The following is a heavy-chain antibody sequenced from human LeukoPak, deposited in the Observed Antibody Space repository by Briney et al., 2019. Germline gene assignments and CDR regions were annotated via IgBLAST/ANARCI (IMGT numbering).Heavy chain of an antibody. J-gene: IGHJ4*02. D-gene: IGHD3-10*01. CDR2: IYYTGTT. CDR3: AREYGSGSLFDY. Sequence: SETLSLTCTVSGGSISGTYYWSWIRQPPGKGLEWIGYIYYTGTTDSNPSLKSRVTISVDTSKNQFSLKLSSVTAADTAVYYCAREYGSGSLFDYWGQGTLVTVSS. CDR1: GGSISGTYY. V-gene: IGHV4-61*01.